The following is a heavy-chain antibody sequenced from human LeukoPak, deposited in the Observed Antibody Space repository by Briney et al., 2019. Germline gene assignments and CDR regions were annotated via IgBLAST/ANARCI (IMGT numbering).Heavy chain of an antibody. V-gene: IGHV3-21*01. CDR1: GFTFSSYG. Sequence: GGSLRLSCAASGFTFSSYGLNWVRQAPGKGLEWVSSISSSSSYIYYADSVKGRFTISRDNAKNSLYLQMNSLRAEDTAVYYCARVQAVAFDYWGQGTLVTVSS. CDR2: ISSSSSYI. D-gene: IGHD6-19*01. CDR3: ARVQAVAFDY. J-gene: IGHJ4*02.